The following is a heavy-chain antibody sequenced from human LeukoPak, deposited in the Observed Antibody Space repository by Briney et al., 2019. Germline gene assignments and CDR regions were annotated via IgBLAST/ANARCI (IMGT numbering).Heavy chain of an antibody. J-gene: IGHJ4*02. Sequence: SVKVSCKASGGTFSSYAISRVRQAPGQGLEWMGGIIPIFGTANYAQKFQGRVTITADESTSTAYMELSSLRSEDTAVYYCARIGGYDSYYFDYWGQGTLVTVSS. CDR3: ARIGGYDSYYFDY. V-gene: IGHV1-69*13. CDR2: IIPIFGTA. D-gene: IGHD5-12*01. CDR1: GGTFSSYA.